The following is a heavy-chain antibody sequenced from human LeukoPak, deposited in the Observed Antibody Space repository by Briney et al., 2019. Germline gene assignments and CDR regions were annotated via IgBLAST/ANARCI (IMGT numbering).Heavy chain of an antibody. D-gene: IGHD6-6*01. Sequence: PSEALSLTCTVSGGSISSNSYYWGWIRQPPGKGLEWIGSIYYSGSTYYNPSLKSRVTISVDTSKSQFSLKLTSVTASDTGLYYCARNIVTRPYYHGLDVWGQGTTVTVSS. J-gene: IGHJ6*02. CDR1: GGSISSNSYY. CDR3: ARNIVTRPYYHGLDV. V-gene: IGHV4-39*01. CDR2: IYYSGST.